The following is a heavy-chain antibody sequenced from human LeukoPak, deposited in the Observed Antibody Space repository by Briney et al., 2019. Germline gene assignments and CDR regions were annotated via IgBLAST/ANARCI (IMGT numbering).Heavy chain of an antibody. Sequence: NPSETLSLTCTVSGGSIRSSTDYWGWIRQPPGKELEWIGSIYYSGSTNYNPSLKSRVTISVDTSKNQFSLKLSSVTAADTAVYYCATAVAGRGGWFDPWGQGTLVTVSS. V-gene: IGHV4-39*07. CDR2: IYYSGST. CDR3: ATAVAGRGGWFDP. CDR1: GGSIRSSTDY. D-gene: IGHD6-19*01. J-gene: IGHJ5*02.